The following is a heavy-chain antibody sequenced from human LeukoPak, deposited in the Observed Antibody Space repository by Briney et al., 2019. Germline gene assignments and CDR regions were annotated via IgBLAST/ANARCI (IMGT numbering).Heavy chain of an antibody. V-gene: IGHV3-33*01. J-gene: IGHJ4*02. Sequence: GGSLRLSWAASGXPFSSYVMHWVRQAPGKGLEWVAIIRSDGSDKYYADSVKGRFTISRDNSKSTLYLQLSSLRAEDTAVYYCARSYGDATFDYWGQGILVTVSS. CDR3: ARSYGDATFDY. CDR1: GXPFSSYV. D-gene: IGHD4-17*01. CDR2: IRSDGSDK.